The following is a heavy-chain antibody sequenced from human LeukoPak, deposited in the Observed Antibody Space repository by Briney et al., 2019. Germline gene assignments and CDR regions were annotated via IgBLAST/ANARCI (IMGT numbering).Heavy chain of an antibody. CDR1: GFTFTDLA. CDR2: FDPEDGET. CDR3: ATEDSVVVLAARWSGYLDD. V-gene: IGHV1-24*01. Sequence: ASVKVSCKVSGFTFTDLAMHWVRQAPGKGLEWMGGFDPEDGETIYAQKFKGRVTMTEDTSTDTAYMGLTSLRSEDTAVYCCATEDSVVVLAARWSGYLDDWGQGTLVTVSS. D-gene: IGHD2-2*01. J-gene: IGHJ4*02.